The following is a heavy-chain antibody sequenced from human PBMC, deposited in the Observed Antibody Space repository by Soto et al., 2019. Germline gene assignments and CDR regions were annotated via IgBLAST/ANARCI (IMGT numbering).Heavy chain of an antibody. CDR3: ATGNVDSMLES. V-gene: IGHV4-4*02. Sequence: PSETLSLTCSVSGGSISSRDWWTWVRQAPRKGLEWIGKIYHGGGTNFSPSLRGRVNISIDKSRKFFSLTLNSVTAADTAIYFCATGNVDSMLESWGRGTLVTVSS. CDR2: IYHGGGT. CDR1: GGSISSRDW. D-gene: IGHD3-3*01. J-gene: IGHJ4*02.